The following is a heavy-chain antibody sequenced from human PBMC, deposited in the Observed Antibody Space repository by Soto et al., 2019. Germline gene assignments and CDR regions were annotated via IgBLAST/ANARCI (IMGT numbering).Heavy chain of an antibody. CDR2: IYYSGST. Sequence: SETLSLTCTVSGGSISSYYWSSIRQPPGKGLEWIGYIYYSGSTNYNPSLKSRVTISVDTSKNQFSLKLSSVTAADTAVYYCARGGYYYGSGGYFDYWGQGTLVTVSS. J-gene: IGHJ4*02. V-gene: IGHV4-59*01. D-gene: IGHD3-10*01. CDR3: ARGGYYYGSGGYFDY. CDR1: GGSISSYY.